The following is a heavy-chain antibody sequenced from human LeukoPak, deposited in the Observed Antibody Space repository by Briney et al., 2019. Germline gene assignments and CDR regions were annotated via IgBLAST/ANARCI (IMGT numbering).Heavy chain of an antibody. CDR1: GFTFSSYA. CDR3: AKAGYSSSWSYFQH. V-gene: IGHV3-23*01. D-gene: IGHD6-13*01. J-gene: IGHJ1*01. CDR2: ISGSGGST. Sequence: GGSLRLSCAASGFTFSSYAMSWVRQAPGKGLEWVSAISGSGGSTYYADSVKGRFTISRDNSKNTLYLQMNSLSAEDTAVYYCAKAGYSSSWSYFQHWGQAPWSPSPQ.